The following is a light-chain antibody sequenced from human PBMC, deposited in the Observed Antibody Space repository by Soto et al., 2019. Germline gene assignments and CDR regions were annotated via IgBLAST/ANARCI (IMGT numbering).Light chain of an antibody. CDR2: AAS. CDR3: PQTYSTPPP. Sequence: DLPVTQSSSSLSASVGDRVTITCRAPQSISTYLNWFGPVAGLAHKLLIYAASSLQSGVPSRSSGSGYSTDFPLTIRSMQREEFANYNWPQTYSTPPPSGQRTK. V-gene: IGKV1-39*01. CDR1: QSISTY. J-gene: IGKJ1*01.